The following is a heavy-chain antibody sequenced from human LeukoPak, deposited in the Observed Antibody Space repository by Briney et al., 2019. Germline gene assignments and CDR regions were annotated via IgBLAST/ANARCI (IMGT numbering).Heavy chain of an antibody. Sequence: PGGSLRLSCAASGVTFNSYGMSWVRQAPGKGMEWVSAMSGGGGSTHYADSVKGRFTISRDNSKNTLYLQMSSLRDEDTAVYYCAKLKTWGSGSDYWGQGTLVTVSS. D-gene: IGHD6-19*01. J-gene: IGHJ4*02. CDR3: AKLKTWGSGSDY. V-gene: IGHV3-23*01. CDR1: GVTFNSYG. CDR2: MSGGGGST.